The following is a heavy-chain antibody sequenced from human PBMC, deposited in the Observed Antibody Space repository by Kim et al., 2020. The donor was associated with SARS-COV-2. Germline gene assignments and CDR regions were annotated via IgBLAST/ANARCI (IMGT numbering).Heavy chain of an antibody. Sequence: GGSLRLSCAASGFTFSSYSMNWVRQAPGKGLEWVSSISSSSSYIYYADSVKGRFTISRDNAKNSLYLQMNSLRAEDTAVYYCARDKLAARPPYYYGMDVWGQGTTVTVSS. CDR2: ISSSSSYI. CDR3: ARDKLAARPPYYYGMDV. D-gene: IGHD6-6*01. CDR1: GFTFSSYS. V-gene: IGHV3-21*01. J-gene: IGHJ6*02.